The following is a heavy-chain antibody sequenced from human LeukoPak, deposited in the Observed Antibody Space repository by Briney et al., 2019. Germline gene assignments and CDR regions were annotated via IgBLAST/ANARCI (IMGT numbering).Heavy chain of an antibody. CDR3: ARHGSPVAGTGPYSFDY. V-gene: IGHV4-59*08. D-gene: IGHD6-19*01. J-gene: IGHJ4*02. Sequence: SETLSLTCTVSGASISSYYWSWIRQPPGKGLEWIGYISYSGSTNYNPSLKSRVTISADTSKNQVSLTLSSVTAADTAVYYCARHGSPVAGTGPYSFDYWGQGALVTVSS. CDR1: GASISSYY. CDR2: ISYSGST.